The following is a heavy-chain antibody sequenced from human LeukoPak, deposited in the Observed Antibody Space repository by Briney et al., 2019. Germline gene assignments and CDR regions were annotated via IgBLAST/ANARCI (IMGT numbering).Heavy chain of an antibody. D-gene: IGHD5-12*01. CDR3: AKGRFGVVATDDAFDI. Sequence: GGSLRLSSAASGFTFSSYAMSWVRQAPGKGLEWVSTISGSSSRTSYADSVKGRFTISRDNSKNTLYLQVNSLRAEDTAIYYCAKGRFGVVATDDAFDIWGQGTIVTVSS. CDR1: GFTFSSYA. V-gene: IGHV3-23*01. CDR2: ISGSSSRT. J-gene: IGHJ3*02.